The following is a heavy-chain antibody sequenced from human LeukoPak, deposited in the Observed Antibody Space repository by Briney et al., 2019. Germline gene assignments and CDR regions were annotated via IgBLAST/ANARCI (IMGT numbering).Heavy chain of an antibody. J-gene: IGHJ4*02. D-gene: IGHD6-13*01. CDR1: GFTFSSYA. CDR3: ARSPSSSWSGSYFDY. CDR2: ISYDGSNK. V-gene: IGHV3-30-3*01. Sequence: GRSLRLSCAASGFTFSSYAMHWVRQAPGKGLEWVAVISYDGSNKYYADSVKGRFTISRDNSKNTLYLQMNSLRAEDTAVYYCARSPSSSWSGSYFDYWGQGTLVTVSS.